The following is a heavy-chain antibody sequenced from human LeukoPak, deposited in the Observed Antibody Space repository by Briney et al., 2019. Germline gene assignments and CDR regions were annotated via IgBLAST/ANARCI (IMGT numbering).Heavy chain of an antibody. CDR2: ISSSSSYI. Sequence: GGSLRLSSAASGFTFSSYSMNWVRQAPGKGLEWVSSISSSSSYIYYADSVKGRFTISRDNAKNSLYLQMNSLRAEDTAVYYCARGDDFWSGSFDYWGQGTLVTVSS. V-gene: IGHV3-21*01. CDR3: ARGDDFWSGSFDY. J-gene: IGHJ4*02. CDR1: GFTFSSYS. D-gene: IGHD3-3*01.